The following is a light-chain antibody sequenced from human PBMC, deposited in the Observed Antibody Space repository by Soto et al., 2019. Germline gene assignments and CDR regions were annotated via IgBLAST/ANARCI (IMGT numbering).Light chain of an antibody. CDR2: AAY. J-gene: IGKJ4*01. CDR3: KKYYSFPLT. CDR1: QGISSY. Sequence: VIWMTQSPSLRSASTGHGGTISCLMSQGISSYFAWYQQKPGTAPELLIYAAYTLQSGVQSRFSGSGSGTDFTLTISCMQSEDFATYYCKKYYSFPLTCGRGNKVAI. V-gene: IGKV1D-8*01.